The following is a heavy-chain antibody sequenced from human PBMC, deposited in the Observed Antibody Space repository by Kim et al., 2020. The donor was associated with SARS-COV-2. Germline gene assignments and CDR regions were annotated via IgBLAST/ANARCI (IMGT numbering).Heavy chain of an antibody. V-gene: IGHV4-4*07. CDR1: NGSISSHY. CDR2: IYSTEST. Sequence: SETLSLTCTVSNGSISSHYWSWIRQPAGKGLEWIGRIYSTESTNYNPSLRSRVTISADTSKNQFSLKLRSVTAADTAVYYCSRDFDYWGQGTLVTVSS. J-gene: IGHJ4*02. CDR3: SRDFDY.